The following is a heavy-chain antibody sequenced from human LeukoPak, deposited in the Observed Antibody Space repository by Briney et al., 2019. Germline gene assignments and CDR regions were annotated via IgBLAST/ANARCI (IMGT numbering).Heavy chain of an antibody. V-gene: IGHV3-48*04. CDR2: ISSSSSTI. Sequence: GGSLRLSCAASGFTFSSYSMNWVRQAPGKGLEWVSYISSSSSTIYYADSVKGRFTISRDNAKNSLYLQMNSLRAEDTAVYYCAIDRSSSSWYPYYYYYMDVWGKGTTVTVSS. J-gene: IGHJ6*03. CDR3: AIDRSSSSWYPYYYYYMDV. D-gene: IGHD6-13*01. CDR1: GFTFSSYS.